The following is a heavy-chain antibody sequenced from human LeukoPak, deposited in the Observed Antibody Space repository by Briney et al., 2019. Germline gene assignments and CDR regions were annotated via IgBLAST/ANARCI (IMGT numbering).Heavy chain of an antibody. V-gene: IGHV4-30-4*01. CDR3: ARDLGGVPYYYYYYMDV. Sequence: SQTLSLTCTVSGGSISSGDYYWSWIRQPPGKGLEWIGYIYYSGSTYYNPSLMSRITISVDTSKNQFSLKLSSVTAADTAVYYCARDLGGVPYYYYYYMDVWGKGTTVTVSS. J-gene: IGHJ6*03. D-gene: IGHD2-8*02. CDR1: GGSISSGDYY. CDR2: IYYSGST.